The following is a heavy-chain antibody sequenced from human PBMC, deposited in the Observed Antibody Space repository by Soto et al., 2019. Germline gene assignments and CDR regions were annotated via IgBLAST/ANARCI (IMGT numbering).Heavy chain of an antibody. Sequence: GESLKISCAASGFTVSSNYMSWVRQAPGKGLEWVSVIYSGGSTYYADSAKGRFTISRHNSKNTLYLQMNSLRAEDTAVYYCARSSRTIAAAVNVFDYWGQGTLVTVSS. V-gene: IGHV3-53*04. J-gene: IGHJ4*02. D-gene: IGHD6-13*01. CDR1: GFTVSSNY. CDR2: IYSGGST. CDR3: ARSSRTIAAAVNVFDY.